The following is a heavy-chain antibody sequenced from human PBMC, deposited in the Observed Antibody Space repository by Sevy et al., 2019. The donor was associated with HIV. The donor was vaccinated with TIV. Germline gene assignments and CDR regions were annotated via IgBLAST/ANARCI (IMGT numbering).Heavy chain of an antibody. Sequence: GGSLRLSCAASGFTFNSHTMNWVRQAPGKGLEWVSSISSSSSYIYYGDSVKGRFTISRDNAKSSLFLQMNSLRAEDTAIYFCARVKDYGDHGAFDIWGQGTMVTVSS. CDR1: GFTFNSHT. J-gene: IGHJ3*02. CDR2: ISSSSSYI. CDR3: ARVKDYGDHGAFDI. D-gene: IGHD4-17*01. V-gene: IGHV3-21*01.